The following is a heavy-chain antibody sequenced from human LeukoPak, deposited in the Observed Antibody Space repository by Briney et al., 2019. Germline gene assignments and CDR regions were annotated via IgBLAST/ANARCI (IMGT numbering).Heavy chain of an antibody. CDR1: GGSISNSSYY. CDR2: IYYSGST. Sequence: PSETLSLTCIVSGGSISNSSYYWSWIRQPPGKGLEWIGDIYYSGSTNYNPSLKSRVTISVDTSKNQFSLRLSSVTAADTAVYYSARLASGSYGPLTPFDYWGQGTLVTVSS. CDR3: ARLASGSYGPLTPFDY. D-gene: IGHD1-26*01. J-gene: IGHJ4*02. V-gene: IGHV4-61*05.